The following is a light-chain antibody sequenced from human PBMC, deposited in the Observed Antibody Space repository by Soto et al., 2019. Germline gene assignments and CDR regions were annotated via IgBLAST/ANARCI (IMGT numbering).Light chain of an antibody. V-gene: IGKV3-15*01. CDR2: GAS. CDR1: QSVRIN. Sequence: EIVMTQSPATLSVSPGERATLSCRASQSVRINLAWYQQKPGQAPRLLIYGASSRATGIPARFSGSGSGTDFTLTISSLQSEDSAVYYCQQYNNWPPELTFGGGTKVEIK. J-gene: IGKJ4*01. CDR3: QQYNNWPPELT.